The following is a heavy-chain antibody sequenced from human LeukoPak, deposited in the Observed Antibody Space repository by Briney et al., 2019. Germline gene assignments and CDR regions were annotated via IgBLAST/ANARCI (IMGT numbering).Heavy chain of an antibody. D-gene: IGHD3-9*01. CDR3: ARMLSGYDILTGWRRFDY. Sequence: ASVKVSCKASGYTFTGYYMHWVRQAPGQGLEWMGRINPNSGGTNYAQKFQGRVTMTRDTSISTAYMELSRLRSDDTAVYYCARMLSGYDILTGWRRFDYWGQGTLVTVSS. J-gene: IGHJ4*02. CDR1: GYTFTGYY. CDR2: INPNSGGT. V-gene: IGHV1-2*06.